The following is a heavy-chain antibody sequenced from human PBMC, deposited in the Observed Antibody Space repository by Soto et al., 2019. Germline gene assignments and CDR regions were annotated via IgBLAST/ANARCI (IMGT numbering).Heavy chain of an antibody. Sequence: PGESLKISCKGSGYSFTSYWIGWVRQMPGKGMEWMGIIYPGDSDTRYSPSFQGQVTISADKSISTAYLQWSSLKASDTAMYYCARHIGRRGVKNNWFDPWGQGTLVTVSS. CDR3: ARHIGRRGVKNNWFDP. D-gene: IGHD3-10*01. J-gene: IGHJ5*02. CDR1: GYSFTSYW. CDR2: IYPGDSDT. V-gene: IGHV5-51*01.